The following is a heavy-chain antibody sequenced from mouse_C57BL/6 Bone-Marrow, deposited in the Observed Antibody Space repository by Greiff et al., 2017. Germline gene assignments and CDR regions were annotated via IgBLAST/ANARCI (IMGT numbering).Heavy chain of an antibody. D-gene: IGHD1-1*01. CDR3: ARPPLLLRYRPWYFDV. V-gene: IGHV1-26*01. J-gene: IGHJ1*03. CDR1: GYTFTDYY. Sequence: EVQLQQSGPELVKPGASVKISCKASGYTFTDYYMNWVKQSHGKSLEWIGDINPNNGGTSYNQKFKGKATLTVDKSSSTAYMELRSLTSEDSAVYYCARPPLLLRYRPWYFDVWGTGTTVTVSS. CDR2: INPNNGGT.